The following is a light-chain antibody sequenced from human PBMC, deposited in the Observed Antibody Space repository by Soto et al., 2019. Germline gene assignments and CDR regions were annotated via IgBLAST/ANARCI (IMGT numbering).Light chain of an antibody. J-gene: IGKJ1*01. CDR1: QSISSY. Sequence: DIQMTQSPSSLSASVGDRVTITCRASQSISSYLNWYQQKPGTAPKVLIYHASNLQSGVPSRFSGSGSGTEFTLTFSSMQPDDFATYYCQQYNSYSFCQGTKVDIK. CDR2: HAS. CDR3: QQYNSYS. V-gene: IGKV1-5*01.